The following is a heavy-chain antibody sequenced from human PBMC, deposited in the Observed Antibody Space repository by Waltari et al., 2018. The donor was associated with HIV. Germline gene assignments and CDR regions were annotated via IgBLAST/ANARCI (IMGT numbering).Heavy chain of an antibody. CDR3: ARVLRYFDWLPIDY. CDR1: GGSISRSGYY. J-gene: IGHJ4*02. V-gene: IGHV4-31*01. D-gene: IGHD3-9*01. Sequence: QVQLQESGPGLVKPSQTLSLTCTVSGGSISRSGYYWSWIRQRPGKGLEWIGSIYYRGNTYYNPSLKSLLTISLDTSKNHFSLRLNSVTAADTAVYYCARVLRYFDWLPIDYWGQGTLVTVSS. CDR2: IYYRGNT.